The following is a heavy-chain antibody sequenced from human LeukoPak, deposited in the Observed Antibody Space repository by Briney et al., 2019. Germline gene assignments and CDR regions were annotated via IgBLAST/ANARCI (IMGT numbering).Heavy chain of an antibody. CDR1: GYTFTSYD. J-gene: IGHJ6*02. Sequence: ASVKVSCKASGYTFTSYDINWVRQATGQGLEWMGWMSPNSGNTGYAQKFQGRVTMTRNTSISTAYMELSSLRSEDTAVYYCARGRGYCSSTSCFTGGCYYYGMDVWGQGTTVTVSS. CDR2: MSPNSGNT. D-gene: IGHD2-2*01. CDR3: ARGRGYCSSTSCFTGGCYYYGMDV. V-gene: IGHV1-8*01.